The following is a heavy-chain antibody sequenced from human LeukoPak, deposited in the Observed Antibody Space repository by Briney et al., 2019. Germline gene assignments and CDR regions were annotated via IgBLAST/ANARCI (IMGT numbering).Heavy chain of an antibody. Sequence: PSETLSLTCTVSGYSISSGYYWGWIRQPPGKGLEWIGYIYYSGSTNYNPSLKSRVTISVDTSKNQFSLKLSSVTAADTAVYYCARNGNFDYWGQGTLVTVSS. V-gene: IGHV4-61*01. CDR2: IYYSGST. CDR3: ARNGNFDY. J-gene: IGHJ4*02. CDR1: GYSISSGYY. D-gene: IGHD1-14*01.